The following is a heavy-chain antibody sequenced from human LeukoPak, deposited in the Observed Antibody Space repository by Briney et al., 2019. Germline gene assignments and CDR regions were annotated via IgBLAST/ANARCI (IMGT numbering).Heavy chain of an antibody. CDR2: ISSPGTTT. CDR3: ARDWI. CDR1: GFSFTNYA. J-gene: IGHJ3*02. V-gene: IGHV3-48*01. Sequence: LGGSLRLSCTTSGFSFTNYAMNWVRQAPGKGLEWLSYISSPGTTTKYADSVKGRFTISRDNDKNSLYLQMNSLRAEDTAVYYCARDWIWGQGTMVTVSS.